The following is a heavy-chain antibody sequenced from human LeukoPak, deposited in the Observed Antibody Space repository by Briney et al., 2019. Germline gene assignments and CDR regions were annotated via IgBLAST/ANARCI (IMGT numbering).Heavy chain of an antibody. D-gene: IGHD2-2*01. V-gene: IGHV3-7*01. Sequence: GGSLRLSCDVSGLAFSDYWMGWVRRAPGKGRGWVANIIPAGSDTYYVDSVKGRFTISRDNAKKSTFLQMNNLRVEDTALYFWFRWGVAADMQDWGQGTLVTVSS. CDR3: FRWGVAADMQD. CDR2: IIPAGSDT. CDR1: GLAFSDYW. J-gene: IGHJ4*02.